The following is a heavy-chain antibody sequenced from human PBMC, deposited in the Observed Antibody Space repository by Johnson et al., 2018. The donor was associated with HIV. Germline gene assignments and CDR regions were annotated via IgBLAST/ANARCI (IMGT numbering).Heavy chain of an antibody. Sequence: VQVVESGGGLVQPGGSLRLSCAASGFTFSSYWMHWVRQAPGKGLVWVSRISRDGSSTTYADSVKGRFTISRDNAKNTLVLQMNSLRAEDTALYYCAKEIFPGVVVVAATGEAAFDIWGQGTMVTVSS. V-gene: IGHV3-74*01. CDR1: GFTFSSYW. CDR3: AKEIFPGVVVVAATGEAAFDI. CDR2: ISRDGSST. J-gene: IGHJ3*02. D-gene: IGHD2-15*01.